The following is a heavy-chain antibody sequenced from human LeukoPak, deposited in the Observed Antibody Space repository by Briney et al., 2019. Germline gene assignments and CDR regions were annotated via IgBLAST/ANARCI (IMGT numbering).Heavy chain of an antibody. Sequence: GGSLRPSCAASGFTFSSYAMHWVRQAPGKGLKWVAVISYDGSNKYYADSVKGRFTISRDNSKNTLYLQMNSLRAEDTAVYYCARDFDYWGQGTLVTVSS. J-gene: IGHJ4*02. CDR2: ISYDGSNK. CDR3: ARDFDY. CDR1: GFTFSSYA. V-gene: IGHV3-30-3*01.